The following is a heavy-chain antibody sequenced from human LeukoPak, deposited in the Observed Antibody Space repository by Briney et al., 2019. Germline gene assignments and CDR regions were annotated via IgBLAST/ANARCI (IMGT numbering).Heavy chain of an antibody. J-gene: IGHJ3*02. D-gene: IGHD6-6*01. Sequence: SQTLSLTCAISGDSVSSNAATWDWFRQSPSRGLEWLGRTYYRYNWYNDYALSVKSRVTINPDTSKNQFSLQLNSVTPEDTAVYYCARVAATDLHAFDICGQGTMVTVSS. V-gene: IGHV6-1*01. CDR1: GDSVSSNAAT. CDR3: ARVAATDLHAFDI. CDR2: TYYRYNWYN.